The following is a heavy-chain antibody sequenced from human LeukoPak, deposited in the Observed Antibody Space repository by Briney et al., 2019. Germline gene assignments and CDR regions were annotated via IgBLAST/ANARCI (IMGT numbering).Heavy chain of an antibody. CDR2: MNPNSGNT. CDR1: GYTFTRYD. J-gene: IGHJ6*03. D-gene: IGHD3-3*01. V-gene: IGHV1-8*03. CDR3: ARGSYDFSMDV. Sequence: ASMKVSCKASGYTFTRYDINWVRQASGQGLEWMGWMNPNSGNTAYAQKFQGRVSITTNTSISTAYMELSSLTSEDTAVYYCARGSYDFSMDVWGKGTTVTVAS.